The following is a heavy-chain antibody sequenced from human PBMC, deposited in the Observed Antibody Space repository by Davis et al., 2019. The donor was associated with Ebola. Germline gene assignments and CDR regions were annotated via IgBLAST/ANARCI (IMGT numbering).Heavy chain of an antibody. V-gene: IGHV5-51*01. Sequence: KVSCKASGYSFISHWIGWVRQMPGKGLEWMGIIYPGDSDTRYSPSFQGQVTISADKSITTAYLQWSSLKASDTAIYYCARGAGYSISYYPDHWGQGTLLTVSS. D-gene: IGHD6-13*01. CDR3: ARGAGYSISYYPDH. CDR1: GYSFISHW. J-gene: IGHJ4*02. CDR2: IYPGDSDT.